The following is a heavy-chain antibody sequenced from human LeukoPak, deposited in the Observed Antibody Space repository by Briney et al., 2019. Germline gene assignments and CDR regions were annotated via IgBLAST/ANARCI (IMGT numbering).Heavy chain of an antibody. V-gene: IGHV4-39*07. CDR3: ARAGESRWSIYYFDY. CDR1: GGSISSSSYY. Sequence: SETLSLTCTVSGGSISSSSYYWGWIRQPPGKGLEWIGSIYYSGSTYYNPSLKSRVTISVDTSKNQFSLKLSSVTAADTAVYYCARAGESRWSIYYFDYWGQGTLVTVSS. J-gene: IGHJ4*02. CDR2: IYYSGST. D-gene: IGHD4-23*01.